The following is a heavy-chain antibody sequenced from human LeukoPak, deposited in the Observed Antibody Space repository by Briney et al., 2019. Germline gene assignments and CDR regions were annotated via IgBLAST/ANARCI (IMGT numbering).Heavy chain of an antibody. CDR3: AKAGGSYYPYFDY. D-gene: IGHD1-26*01. CDR2: ISWNSGSI. Sequence: SLRLSCASSGFTFDDYAMHWVRQAPRKGLEWVSGISWNSGSIGYADSVKGRFTTSRDNAKNSLYLQMNSLRAEDTALYYCAKAGGSYYPYFDYWGQGTLVTVSS. CDR1: GFTFDDYA. J-gene: IGHJ4*02. V-gene: IGHV3-9*01.